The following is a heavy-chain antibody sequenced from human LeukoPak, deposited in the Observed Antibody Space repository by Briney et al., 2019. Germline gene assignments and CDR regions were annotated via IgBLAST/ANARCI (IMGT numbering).Heavy chain of an antibody. J-gene: IGHJ6*04. CDR1: GYTFTSYG. CDR3: ARERRYCSSTSCFYYYYGMDV. V-gene: IGHV1-18*04. D-gene: IGHD2-2*01. Sequence: GASVKVSCKASGYTFTSYGISWVRQAPGQGLEWMGWISAYNGNTNYAQKLQGRVTMTTDTSTSTAYMELSSLRSEDTAVYYCARERRYCSSTSCFYYYYGMDVWGKGTTVTVSS. CDR2: ISAYNGNT.